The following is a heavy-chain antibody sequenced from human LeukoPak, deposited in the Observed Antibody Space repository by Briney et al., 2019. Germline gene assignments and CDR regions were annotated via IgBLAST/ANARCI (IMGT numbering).Heavy chain of an antibody. Sequence: ASVKVSCKASGYTFTSYDINWVRQATGQGLEWMGWMNPNSGNTGYAQKFQGRVTMTRNTSISTAYMELNSLRAEDTAVYYCAKVGRSDLGADYAFDIWGQGTMVTVSS. CDR2: MNPNSGNT. CDR3: AKVGRSDLGADYAFDI. CDR1: GYTFTSYD. J-gene: IGHJ3*02. D-gene: IGHD3/OR15-3a*01. V-gene: IGHV1-8*01.